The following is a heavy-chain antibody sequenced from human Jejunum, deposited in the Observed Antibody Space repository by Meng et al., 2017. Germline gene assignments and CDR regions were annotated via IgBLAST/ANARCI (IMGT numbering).Heavy chain of an antibody. CDR3: AKCYIRSDYVIDYFAI. CDR1: GDPINISTSYY. Sequence: SETLSLTCNVYGDPINISTSYYSGWIRQSPGKGLEWIGSIDYSGSTYNNPSLKSRIALSVDTSKNECSLKLRSVTAAETASYYWAKCYIRSDYVIDYFAIWGQGTMVTVSS. J-gene: IGHJ3*02. D-gene: IGHD4-17*01. V-gene: IGHV4-39*07. CDR2: IDYSGST.